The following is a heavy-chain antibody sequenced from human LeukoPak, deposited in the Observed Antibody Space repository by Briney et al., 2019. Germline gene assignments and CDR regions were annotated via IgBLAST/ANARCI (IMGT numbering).Heavy chain of an antibody. CDR3: VIGSSCWYPMVPFDY. J-gene: IGHJ4*02. CDR2: INNNGGRT. CDR1: GFIFSSYA. Sequence: PGGSLRLSCAVSGFIFSSYAMHWVRQAPGKGLEYVSTINNNGGRTYYANSVKGRFTISRDNSKNTLYLQRSSLRAEDTAVYYCVIGSSCWYPMVPFDYWGQGTLVTVSS. D-gene: IGHD6-19*01. V-gene: IGHV3-64*01.